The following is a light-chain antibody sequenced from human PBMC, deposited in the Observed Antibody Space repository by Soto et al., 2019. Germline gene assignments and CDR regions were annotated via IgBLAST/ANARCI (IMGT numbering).Light chain of an antibody. CDR1: QSGSSN. Sequence: EIVMTQSPATLSVSPGERATLSCRASQSGSSNLAWYQQKPGQAPRLLIYGASTRATGIPARFSGSGSGTECTLTISSLQSEELAVYYCQQYNNWPLTGGGGTKVEIK. V-gene: IGKV3-15*01. J-gene: IGKJ4*02. CDR2: GAS. CDR3: QQYNNWPLT.